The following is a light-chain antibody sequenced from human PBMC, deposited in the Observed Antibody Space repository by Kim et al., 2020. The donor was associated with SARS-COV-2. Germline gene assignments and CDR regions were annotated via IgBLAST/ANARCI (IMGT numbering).Light chain of an antibody. CDR3: QQYDTYVLT. CDR1: QRITSW. CDR2: KAS. Sequence: ASVGDRVTITCRASQRITSWLAWYQQKPGKAPKLLVYKASVLESGLPSRFSGSGSGTEFTLTISSLLPDDFATYYCQQYDTYVLTFGGGTKVDIK. V-gene: IGKV1-5*03. J-gene: IGKJ4*01.